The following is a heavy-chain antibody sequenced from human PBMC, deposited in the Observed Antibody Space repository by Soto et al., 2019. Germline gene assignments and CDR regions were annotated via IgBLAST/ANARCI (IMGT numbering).Heavy chain of an antibody. V-gene: IGHV4-30-2*01. J-gene: IGHJ6*02. D-gene: IGHD1-26*01. CDR1: GGSISSGGYS. Sequence: QLQLQESGSGLVKPSQTLSLTCAVSGGSISSGGYSWSWIRQPPGKGLEWIGYIYHSGSTYYNLSLKSRVTISVDRSKNQFSLKLSSVTAADTAVYYCAGSGSYRRSGMDVWGQGTTVTVSS. CDR3: AGSGSYRRSGMDV. CDR2: IYHSGST.